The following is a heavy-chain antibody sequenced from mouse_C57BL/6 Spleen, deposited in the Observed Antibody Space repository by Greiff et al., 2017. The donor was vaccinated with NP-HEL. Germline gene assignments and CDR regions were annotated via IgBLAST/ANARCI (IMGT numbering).Heavy chain of an antibody. D-gene: IGHD1-1*01. Sequence: QVQLQQPGAELVRPGSSVKLSCKASGYTFTSYWMHWVKQRPIQGLEWIGNIDPSDSETHYNQKFKDKATLTVDKSSSTAYMQLSSLTSEDSAVYYCARWGTTVVATRGFDYWGQGTTLTVSS. CDR1: GYTFTSYW. V-gene: IGHV1-52*01. J-gene: IGHJ2*01. CDR3: ARWGTTVVATRGFDY. CDR2: IDPSDSET.